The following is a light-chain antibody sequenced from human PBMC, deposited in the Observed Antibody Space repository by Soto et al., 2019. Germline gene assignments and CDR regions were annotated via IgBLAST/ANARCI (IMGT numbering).Light chain of an antibody. Sequence: IVLTQSPVTLSFSPGERATLSCRASQNISSYLIWYQQKPGQAPRLLMYDVSNRATGIPARFSGSGSGSDFTLTINRLEPEDFAVYYCQQRSNWPATFGQGTRLEI. J-gene: IGKJ5*01. CDR2: DVS. V-gene: IGKV3-11*01. CDR1: QNISSY. CDR3: QQRSNWPAT.